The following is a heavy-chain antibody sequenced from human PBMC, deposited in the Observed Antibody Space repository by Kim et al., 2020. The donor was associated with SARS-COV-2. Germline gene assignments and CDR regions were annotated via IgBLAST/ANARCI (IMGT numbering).Heavy chain of an antibody. D-gene: IGHD2-15*01. CDR2: IWYDGNNK. J-gene: IGHJ4*02. CDR3: ARSILYFSGGICYDEGFDY. Sequence: GGSLRLSCAASGFTFSTSGMHWVRQAPGKGLEWVANIWYDGNNKYYGDSVKGRFTISRDNSKNTLYLQMNSLRAEDTALYYCARSILYFSGGICYDEGFDYWGQGTPVTVSS. CDR1: GFTFSTSG. V-gene: IGHV3-33*01.